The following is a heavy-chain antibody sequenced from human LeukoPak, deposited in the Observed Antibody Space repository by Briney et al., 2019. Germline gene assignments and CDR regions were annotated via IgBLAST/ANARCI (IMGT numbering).Heavy chain of an antibody. D-gene: IGHD3-9*01. CDR2: IYYSGST. J-gene: IGHJ4*02. Sequence: SETLSLTCSVSRVSMSSYYRSWIRQPPGKGLEWIGYIYYSGSTNYNPSLKSRVTISVDTSKNQFSLNLSSVTAADTAVYYCARGLTIYDILTAYYTFPYFDYWGQGTLVTVSS. V-gene: IGHV4-59*01. CDR3: ARGLTIYDILTAYYTFPYFDY. CDR1: RVSMSSYY.